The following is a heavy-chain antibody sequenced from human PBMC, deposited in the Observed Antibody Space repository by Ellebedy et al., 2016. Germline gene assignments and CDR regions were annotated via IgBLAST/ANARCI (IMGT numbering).Heavy chain of an antibody. CDR3: VRQPPSSGWYGDYFDY. Sequence: SETLSLTCTVSGGAISSRSYCWGWIRQPPGKGLEWIGRVCYSGSPYYNSSPKSRVTISVDTSKNQFSLKLSSVTATDTAVFYSVRQPPSSGWYGDYFDYWGQGALVTVSS. J-gene: IGHJ4*02. D-gene: IGHD6-19*01. CDR1: GGAISSRSYC. V-gene: IGHV4-39*01. CDR2: VCYSGSP.